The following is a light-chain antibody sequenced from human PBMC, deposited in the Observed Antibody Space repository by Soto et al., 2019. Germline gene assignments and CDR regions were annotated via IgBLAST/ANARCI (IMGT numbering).Light chain of an antibody. V-gene: IGKV1-27*01. Sequence: DIQMTQSPSSLSASVGDRVTITCRASQGISNYLAWYQQKPGKVPKLLIYAASTLQSGVPSRFSGSGSGTYFTLTISGLPPEDVATYYCQKYNSAPRTVGPGTKVDIK. CDR2: AAS. CDR3: QKYNSAPRT. CDR1: QGISNY. J-gene: IGKJ3*01.